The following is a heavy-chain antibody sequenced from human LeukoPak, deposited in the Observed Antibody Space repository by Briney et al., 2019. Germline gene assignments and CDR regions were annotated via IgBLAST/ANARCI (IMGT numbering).Heavy chain of an antibody. CDR1: GFSFSSYA. CDR3: AYIVVVVAAHY. CDR2: ISGSGGST. V-gene: IGHV3-23*01. J-gene: IGHJ4*02. Sequence: GGSLRLSCAASGFSFSSYAMSWVRQAPGKGLEWVSAISGSGGSTYYADSVKGRFTISRDNSKNTLYLQMNSLRAEDTAVYYCAYIVVVVAAHYWGQGTLVTVSS. D-gene: IGHD2-15*01.